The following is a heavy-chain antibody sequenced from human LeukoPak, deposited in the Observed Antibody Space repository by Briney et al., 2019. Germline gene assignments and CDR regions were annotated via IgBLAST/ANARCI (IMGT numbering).Heavy chain of an antibody. CDR3: ARERGQLDDDALDI. V-gene: IGHV1-8*03. J-gene: IGHJ3*02. D-gene: IGHD2-2*01. CDR2: MNPNSGNT. Sequence: GASVKVSCKASGYTFTSYDINWVRQATGQGLEWMGWMNPNSGNTGYAQKFQGRVTITRNTSISTAYMELSSLRSEDTAVYYCARERGQLDDDALDIWGQGTMVTVSS. CDR1: GYTFTSYD.